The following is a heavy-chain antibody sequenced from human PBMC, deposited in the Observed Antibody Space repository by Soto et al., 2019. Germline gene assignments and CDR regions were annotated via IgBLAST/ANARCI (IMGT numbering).Heavy chain of an antibody. J-gene: IGHJ2*01. D-gene: IGHD1-1*01. CDR3: ARELERYFDL. CDR2: ISYDGSKK. V-gene: IGHV3-30-3*01. Sequence: QVQLVESGGGVVQPGRSLRLSCAASGLSFSSYAMHWVRHAPGKGLEWLGVISYDGSKKYYADSVKGRFTISRDNSKSTLFLQMNSLRVEDTAVYYCARELERYFDLWGRGTLVTVSS. CDR1: GLSFSSYA.